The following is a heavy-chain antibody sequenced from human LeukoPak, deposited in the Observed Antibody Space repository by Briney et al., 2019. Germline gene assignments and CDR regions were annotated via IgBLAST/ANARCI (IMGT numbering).Heavy chain of an antibody. J-gene: IGHJ3*02. Sequence: GGSLRLSCEASGFSFDEFGMSWVRQAPGKGLEWVSGINWNGGSTGYADSVKGRFTISRDNAKNSLFLQMNSLRGEDTAVYYCARVGANPRLARPDDAFDIWGQGTMVTVSS. CDR3: ARVGANPRLARPDDAFDI. CDR1: GFSFDEFG. D-gene: IGHD3-3*01. V-gene: IGHV3-20*04. CDR2: INWNGGST.